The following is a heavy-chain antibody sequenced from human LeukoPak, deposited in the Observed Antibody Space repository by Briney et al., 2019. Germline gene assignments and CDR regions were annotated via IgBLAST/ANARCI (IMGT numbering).Heavy chain of an antibody. CDR3: ARGRGYSYDTDY. J-gene: IGHJ4*02. CDR2: ISSSGRTI. D-gene: IGHD5-18*01. V-gene: IGHV3-48*01. CDR1: GFTFSSYS. Sequence: GGSLRLSCAASGFTFSSYSMKWVRQAPGRGLEGVSYISSSGRTIYYAESVKGRFTISRDNAKNSLYLQVNSLRAEDTAVYYCARGRGYSYDTDYWGQGTLVTVSS.